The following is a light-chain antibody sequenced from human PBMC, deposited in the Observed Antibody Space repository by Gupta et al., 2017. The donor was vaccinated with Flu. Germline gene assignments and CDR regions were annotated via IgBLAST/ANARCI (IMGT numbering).Light chain of an antibody. J-gene: IGLJ3*02. CDR2: NND. V-gene: IGLV1-44*01. Sequence: TIYSGGSTTIGTNHDSWYQKLPAGAPNHLLYNNDQRRSGVPARCFGGKKGTSAALAISRLQWEEDADDYCCAGGDGLNGRGVFGGGTKVTVL. CDR1: STTIGTNH. CDR3: CAGGDGLNGRGV.